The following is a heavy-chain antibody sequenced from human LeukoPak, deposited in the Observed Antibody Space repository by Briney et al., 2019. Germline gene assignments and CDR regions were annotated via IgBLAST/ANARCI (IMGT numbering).Heavy chain of an antibody. J-gene: IGHJ6*03. D-gene: IGHD2-2*01. CDR2: INEDGSEK. Sequence: GGSLRLSCATSGFVLSSYWMSWVRQAPGKGLEWVANINEDGSEKYYVDSVKGRFTISRDNAKNSLYLQMNSLRADDTAVYYCVRTIVPTAVYCYYNMDVWGKGATVTVSS. V-gene: IGHV3-7*01. CDR1: GFVLSSYW. CDR3: VRTIVPTAVYCYYNMDV.